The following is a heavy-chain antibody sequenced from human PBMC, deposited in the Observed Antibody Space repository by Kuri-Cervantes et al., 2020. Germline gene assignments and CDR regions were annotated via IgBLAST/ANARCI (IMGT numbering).Heavy chain of an antibody. D-gene: IGHD5-12*01. J-gene: IGHJ4*02. V-gene: IGHV3-48*03. Sequence: GESLKISCAASGFTLSSCDLSWVRQAPGKGLEWVSALSYSGTTTYYADSVKGRFTISRDNAKNSLYLQMNSLRAEDTAVYYCARDGSGWLRLVDYWGRGTLVTVSS. CDR3: ARDGSGWLRLVDY. CDR2: LSYSGTTT. CDR1: GFTLSSCD.